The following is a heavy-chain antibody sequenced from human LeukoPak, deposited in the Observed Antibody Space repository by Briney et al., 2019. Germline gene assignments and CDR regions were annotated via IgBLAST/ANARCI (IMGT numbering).Heavy chain of an antibody. CDR1: GFTFNTSE. D-gene: IGHD3-10*01. CDR3: AKDPSYYGSTSNNDY. Sequence: TGGSLRLSCAASGFTFNTSEMIWVRQAPGKGLEWVSTINTSGATTYYADSVKGRFTISRDNSKNTLYLQMNSLRAEDTAVYYCAKDPSYYGSTSNNDYWGQGTLVTVSS. V-gene: IGHV3-23*01. J-gene: IGHJ4*02. CDR2: INTSGATT.